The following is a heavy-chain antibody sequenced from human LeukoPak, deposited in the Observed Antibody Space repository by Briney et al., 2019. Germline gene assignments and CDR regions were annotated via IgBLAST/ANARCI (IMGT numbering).Heavy chain of an antibody. CDR2: ISGNGDHT. V-gene: IGHV3-23*01. J-gene: IGHJ3*02. CDR3: ARDRGRGGLISAFDI. Sequence: GGYLRLSCAASGLTFISYAMGWVRQAPGKGLEWASAISGNGDHTHYTDSVKGRFTISRDNSKNTLYLQMNSLRAEDTAVYYCARDRGRGGLISAFDIWGQGTMVTVSS. D-gene: IGHD3-16*01. CDR1: GLTFISYA.